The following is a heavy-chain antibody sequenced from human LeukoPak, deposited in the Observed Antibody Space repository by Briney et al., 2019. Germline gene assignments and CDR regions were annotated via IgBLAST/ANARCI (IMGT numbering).Heavy chain of an antibody. CDR3: ARRYGDYGRSRVY. Sequence: SETLSLTCAVSGGSISSSNWWSWVRQPPGKGLEWIGEIYHSGSTNYNPSLKSRVPISVDKSKNQFSLKLSSVTAADTAVYYCARRYGDYGRSRVYWGQGTLVTVSS. J-gene: IGHJ4*02. V-gene: IGHV4-4*02. CDR1: GGSISSSNW. D-gene: IGHD4-17*01. CDR2: IYHSGST.